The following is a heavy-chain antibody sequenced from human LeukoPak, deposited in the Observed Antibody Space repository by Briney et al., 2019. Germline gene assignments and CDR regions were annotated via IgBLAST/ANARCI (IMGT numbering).Heavy chain of an antibody. D-gene: IGHD3-10*01. Sequence: GESLKISCQVSGYIFTHYWIGWVRQMPGNGLESMGIIYPADSDTTYSPSFQGQVTISVDKSISTVYLRWSSLKASDTAMYYCARQSRDGSKTRGYYFDYWGQGTLVTVSS. CDR2: IYPADSDT. J-gene: IGHJ4*02. CDR3: ARQSRDGSKTRGYYFDY. V-gene: IGHV5-51*01. CDR1: GYIFTHYW.